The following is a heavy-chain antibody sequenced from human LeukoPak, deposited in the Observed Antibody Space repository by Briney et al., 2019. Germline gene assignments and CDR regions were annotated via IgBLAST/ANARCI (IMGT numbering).Heavy chain of an antibody. CDR2: IYAGDSNT. Sequence: KHGESLKISFKGSGYSFTSYWIGGGRQMPGKGLEWMGIIYAGDSNTRYSPSFQGQFTISADKAITTSYLQWSHLTAPHTVMYCCARHKRKGYNSAFDYWGQGTLVSVSS. CDR1: GYSFTSYW. J-gene: IGHJ4*02. D-gene: IGHD5-24*01. CDR3: ARHKRKGYNSAFDY. V-gene: IGHV5-51*01.